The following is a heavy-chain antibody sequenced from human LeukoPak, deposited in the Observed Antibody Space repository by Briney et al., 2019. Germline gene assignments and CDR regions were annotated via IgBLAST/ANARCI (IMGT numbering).Heavy chain of an antibody. CDR3: ASGRANIAARSGFDY. CDR1: GFTFSSYG. Sequence: GGSLRLSCAASGFTFSSYGMHWVRQAPGKGLEWVAVIWYDGSNKYYADSVKGRFTISRDNSKNTPYLQMNSLRAEDTAVYYCASGRANIAARSGFDYWGQGTLVTVSS. J-gene: IGHJ4*02. D-gene: IGHD6-6*01. CDR2: IWYDGSNK. V-gene: IGHV3-33*01.